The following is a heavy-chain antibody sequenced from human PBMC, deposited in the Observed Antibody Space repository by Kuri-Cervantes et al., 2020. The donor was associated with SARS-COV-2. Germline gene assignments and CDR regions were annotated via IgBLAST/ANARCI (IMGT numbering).Heavy chain of an antibody. CDR3: ARAVGASDSF. V-gene: IGHV3-7*04. J-gene: IGHJ4*02. D-gene: IGHD3-22*01. CDR1: GFTFNSYW. Sequence: GGSLRLSCAASGFTFNSYWMSWVRQAPGKGLEWVANVNQDGTQKYYVDSVKGRFTISRDNAKNSVYLQMNSLRVDDTALYYCARAVGASDSFWGRGTLVTVSS. CDR2: VNQDGTQK.